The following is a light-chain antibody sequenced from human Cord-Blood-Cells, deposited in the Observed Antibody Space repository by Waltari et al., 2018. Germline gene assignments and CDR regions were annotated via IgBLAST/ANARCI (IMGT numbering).Light chain of an antibody. Sequence: SSELTQDPAVSVALGQTVRITCQGDSLRSYYASWYQQKPGQAPVFVIYDNNKRPSGIPDRFSGSKSGTSATLGITGLQTGDEADYYCGTWDSSLSAWVFGGGTKLTVL. J-gene: IGLJ3*02. CDR3: GTWDSSLSAWV. V-gene: IGLV3-19*01. CDR2: DNN. CDR1: SLRSYY.